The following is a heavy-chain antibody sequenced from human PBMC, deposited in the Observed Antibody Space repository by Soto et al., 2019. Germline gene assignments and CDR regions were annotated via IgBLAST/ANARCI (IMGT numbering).Heavy chain of an antibody. CDR2: IYHSGST. D-gene: IGHD3-9*01. Sequence: SERLALTCTVSGGSILSDFWSWIRQPPGQGLEWIGYIYHSGSTNYNPSLKSRVTISVDTSKNQFSLKLSSVTAADTAVYYCARISTTYYDILTGHHFDYWGQGTLVTVS. CDR3: ARISTTYYDILTGHHFDY. J-gene: IGHJ4*02. CDR1: GGSILSDF. V-gene: IGHV4-59*01.